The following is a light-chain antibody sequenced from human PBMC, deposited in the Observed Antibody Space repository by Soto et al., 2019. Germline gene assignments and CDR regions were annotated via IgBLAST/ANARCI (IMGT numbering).Light chain of an antibody. Sequence: EIVLPQSPATLSSSPGERATLSCRASQSVSSYLAWYQQKPGQAPRLLIYDASNRATGIPARFSGSGSGTDFTLTISSLEPEDFAVYYCQQRSNWPSFGGGTKVEIK. J-gene: IGKJ4*01. CDR3: QQRSNWPS. V-gene: IGKV3-11*01. CDR2: DAS. CDR1: QSVSSY.